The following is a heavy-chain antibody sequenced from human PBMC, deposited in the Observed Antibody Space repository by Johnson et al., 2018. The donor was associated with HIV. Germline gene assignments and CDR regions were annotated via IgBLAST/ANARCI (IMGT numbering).Heavy chain of an antibody. D-gene: IGHD2-2*01. CDR3: AKAFNPEYCSSTSCYGDAFDI. V-gene: IGHV3-30-3*01. Sequence: QVQLVESGGGVVQPGRSLRLSCAASGFTFSSYAMHWVRQAPGKGLEWVAVISYDGSNKYYADSVKGRFTISRDNSKNTLYLQMNSLRAEDTAVYYCAKAFNPEYCSSTSCYGDAFDIWGQGTMVTVSS. CDR2: ISYDGSNK. CDR1: GFTFSSYA. J-gene: IGHJ3*02.